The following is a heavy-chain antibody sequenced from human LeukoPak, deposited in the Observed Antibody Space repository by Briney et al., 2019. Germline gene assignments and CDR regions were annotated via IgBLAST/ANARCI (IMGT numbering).Heavy chain of an antibody. CDR3: AKIAVSWVAGTIDQ. Sequence: PGGSLRLSCTASGFTFTNHAMSWVRQAPGKGLEWVSGLTDSGGGTYYADSVKGRFTISRDNSKNTLYLQVNSLRAEDTAVYYCAKIAVSWVAGTIDQWGQGIRVTVSS. V-gene: IGHV3-23*01. J-gene: IGHJ4*02. D-gene: IGHD1-1*01. CDR2: LTDSGGGT. CDR1: GFTFTNHA.